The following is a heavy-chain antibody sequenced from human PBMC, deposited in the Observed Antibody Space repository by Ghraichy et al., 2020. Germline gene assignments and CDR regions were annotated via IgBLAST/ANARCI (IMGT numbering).Heavy chain of an antibody. J-gene: IGHJ4*02. V-gene: IGHV3-23*01. D-gene: IGHD2-15*01. Sequence: GGSLRLSCAASGFTFSSYAMSWVRQAPGMGLEWVSAISGSGANTYYADSVKGRFTMSRDNSKNTLYLQMNSLRADDTAIYFCAKTLATSATGYWGQGTLVTVSS. CDR2: ISGSGANT. CDR1: GFTFSSYA. CDR3: AKTLATSATGY.